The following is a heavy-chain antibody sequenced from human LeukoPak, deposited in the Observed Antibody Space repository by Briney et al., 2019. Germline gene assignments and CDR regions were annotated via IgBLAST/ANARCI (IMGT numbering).Heavy chain of an antibody. CDR1: GFTFNSYG. Sequence: PGGSLRLSCAASGFTFNSYGMHWVRQAPGKGLEWVAVIWYDGSNTYYADSVKGRFTISRDNYKNTLQLHINSLRAEDTAVYYCGSDIGSRYVDYWGQGALVTVSS. CDR2: IWYDGSNT. V-gene: IGHV3-33*08. CDR3: GSDIGSRYVDY. D-gene: IGHD1-26*01. J-gene: IGHJ4*03.